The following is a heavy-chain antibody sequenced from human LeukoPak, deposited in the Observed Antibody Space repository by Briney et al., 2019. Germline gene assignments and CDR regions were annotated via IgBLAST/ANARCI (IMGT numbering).Heavy chain of an antibody. Sequence: PGRSLRLSCAASGFTFDDYTMHWVRQAPGKGLEWVAVIWYDGSNKYYADSVKGRFTISRDNSKNTLYLQMNSLRAEDTAVYYCARDRENPEFALINSYGGNLDYWGQGTLVTVSS. V-gene: IGHV3-33*08. CDR2: IWYDGSNK. CDR3: ARDRENPEFALINSYGGNLDY. J-gene: IGHJ4*02. D-gene: IGHD5-18*01. CDR1: GFTFDDYT.